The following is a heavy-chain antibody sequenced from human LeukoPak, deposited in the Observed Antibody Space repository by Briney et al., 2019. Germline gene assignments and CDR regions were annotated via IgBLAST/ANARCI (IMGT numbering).Heavy chain of an antibody. V-gene: IGHV1-69*04. CDR2: IIPIFGVA. J-gene: IGHJ4*02. CDR1: GGTFSSYA. CDR3: ARDDGAAAGPSDY. D-gene: IGHD6-13*01. Sequence: SVKVSCKASGGTFSSYAISWVRQAPGQGLEWMGRIIPIFGVANYAQKFQGRVTITADKSTSTAYMELSSLRSEDTAVYYCARDDGAAAGPSDYWGQGTLVTVSS.